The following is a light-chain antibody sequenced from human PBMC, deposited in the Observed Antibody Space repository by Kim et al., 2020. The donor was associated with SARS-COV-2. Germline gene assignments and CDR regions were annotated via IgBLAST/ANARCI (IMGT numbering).Light chain of an antibody. V-gene: IGLV3-19*01. CDR2: GKN. Sequence: VALGQTVRITCQGDSLRTYYTTWFQQKPGQAPIVVFYGKNNRPSGIPDRFSVSSSGNTASLTITATQAGDEADYYCNSRDNNDNVLFGGGTRLTVL. CDR1: SLRTYY. J-gene: IGLJ2*01. CDR3: NSRDNNDNVL.